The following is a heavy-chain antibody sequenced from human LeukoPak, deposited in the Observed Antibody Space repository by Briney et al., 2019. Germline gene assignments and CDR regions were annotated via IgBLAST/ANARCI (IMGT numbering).Heavy chain of an antibody. CDR2: ISGSGGST. Sequence: PGGSLRLSCAASGFTFSSYAMSWVRQAPGKGLEWVSAISGSGGSTYYADSVKGRFTISRDNSKSTLSLQMDTLRSEDTALYYCAKDLYLSGFYPTSLDYWGQGTLVTVSS. CDR1: GFTFSSYA. J-gene: IGHJ4*02. V-gene: IGHV3-23*01. D-gene: IGHD3-22*01. CDR3: AKDLYLSGFYPTSLDY.